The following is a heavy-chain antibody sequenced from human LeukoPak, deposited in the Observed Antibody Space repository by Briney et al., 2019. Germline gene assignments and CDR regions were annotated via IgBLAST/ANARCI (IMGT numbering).Heavy chain of an antibody. CDR2: INHSGST. CDR3: ARTRHWGRYCSSTSCPGGHDAFDI. CDR1: GGSFSGYY. J-gene: IGHJ3*02. Sequence: PSETLSLTCAVYGGSFSGYYWSWIRQPPGKGLEWIGEINHSGSTNYNPSLKSRVTISVDTSKNQFSLTLSSVTAADTAVYYCARTRHWGRYCSSTSCPGGHDAFDIWGQGTMVTVSS. V-gene: IGHV4-34*01. D-gene: IGHD2-2*01.